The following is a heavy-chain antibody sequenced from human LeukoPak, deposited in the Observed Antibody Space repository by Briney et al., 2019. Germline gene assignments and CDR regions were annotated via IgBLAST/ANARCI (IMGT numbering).Heavy chain of an antibody. CDR3: AKDRRRITIFGVVTGRGYYFDY. V-gene: IGHV3-33*06. CDR1: GFTFSSYG. D-gene: IGHD3-3*01. J-gene: IGHJ4*02. Sequence: GGSLRLSCAAYGFTFSSYGMHWVRQAPGKGLEWVAVIWYDGSNKYYADSMKGRFTICRNNKKKSMYMQMNRLRAEDTAVYYFAKDRRRITIFGVVTGRGYYFDYWGQGTLVTVSS. CDR2: IWYDGSNK.